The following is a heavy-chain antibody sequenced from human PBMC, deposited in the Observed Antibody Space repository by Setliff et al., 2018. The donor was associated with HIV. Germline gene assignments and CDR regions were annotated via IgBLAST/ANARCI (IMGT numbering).Heavy chain of an antibody. J-gene: IGHJ6*03. CDR3: TRHPLRPGIAGYFYFVDV. CDR2: IYPSDSET. V-gene: IGHV5-51*01. Sequence: GESLKISCQGSGYFFLSSWIGWVRQVPGKGLEWVAIIYPSDSETRYSPSFEGQVTISADRSINTVYLQWSSLRASDTAIYYCTRHPLRPGIAGYFYFVDVWGTGTTVTVSS. CDR1: GYFFLSSW. D-gene: IGHD3-9*01.